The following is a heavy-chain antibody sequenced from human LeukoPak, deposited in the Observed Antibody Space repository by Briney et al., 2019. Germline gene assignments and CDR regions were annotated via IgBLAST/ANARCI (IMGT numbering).Heavy chain of an antibody. Sequence: PGGSLRLSCAGSGFIFSNYGMNWVRQAPGKGLEWVAFISGSSSTIYYADSVKGRFTISRDNAKNSLYLQMDSLGAEDTAVYYCTRRLGTWGQGTLVTVSS. J-gene: IGHJ4*02. CDR3: TRRLGT. V-gene: IGHV3-48*04. CDR2: ISGSSSTI. CDR1: GFIFSNYG. D-gene: IGHD3-16*01.